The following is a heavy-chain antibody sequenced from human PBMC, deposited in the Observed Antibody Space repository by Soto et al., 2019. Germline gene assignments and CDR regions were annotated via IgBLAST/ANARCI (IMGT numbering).Heavy chain of an antibody. J-gene: IGHJ5*02. CDR3: ARVSGGAWFDP. V-gene: IGHV4-39*01. Sequence: SETLSLTCTVSSGSISSTSYYWAWIRQPPGKGLEWIGAIYYDGTTYYNPSLKSRVTISVDTSKNQFSLKLSSVTAADTAVYYCARVSGGAWFDPWGQGTLVTVSS. CDR1: SGSISSTSYY. D-gene: IGHD3-10*01. CDR2: IYYDGTT.